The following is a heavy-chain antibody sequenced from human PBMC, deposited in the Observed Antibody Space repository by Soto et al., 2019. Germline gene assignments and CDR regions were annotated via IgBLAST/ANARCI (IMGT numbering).Heavy chain of an antibody. CDR3: ARDLLDNWNYVDY. CDR2: IWYDGSNK. V-gene: IGHV3-33*01. Sequence: PGGSLRLSCAASGFTFSSYGMHWLRQAPGKGLEWVAVIWYDGSNKYYADSVKGRFTISRDNSKNTLYLQMNSLRAEDTAVYYCARDLLDNWNYVDYWGQGTLVTVSS. D-gene: IGHD1-20*01. J-gene: IGHJ4*02. CDR1: GFTFSSYG.